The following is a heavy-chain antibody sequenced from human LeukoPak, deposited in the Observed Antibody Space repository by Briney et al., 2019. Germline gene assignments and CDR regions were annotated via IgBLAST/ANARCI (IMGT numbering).Heavy chain of an antibody. Sequence: SQTLSLTCTVSGGSISSGSYYWSWIRQPAGKGLEWIGRIYTSGSTNYNPSLKSRVTISVDTSKNQFSLKLSSVTAADTAVYYCARGPPGIAVADAYNWFDPWGQGTLVTVSS. D-gene: IGHD6-19*01. J-gene: IGHJ5*02. CDR2: IYTSGST. CDR1: GGSISSGSYY. V-gene: IGHV4-61*02. CDR3: ARGPPGIAVADAYNWFDP.